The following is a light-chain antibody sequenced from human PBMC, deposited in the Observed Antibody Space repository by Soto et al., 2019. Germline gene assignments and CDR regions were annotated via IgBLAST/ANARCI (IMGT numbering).Light chain of an antibody. CDR2: DAS. J-gene: IGKJ4*01. Sequence: EIVLTQSPATLSLSPGERATLSCRASQSVSSYLAWYQRKPGQAPRLLIYDASNRATGIPARFNGSGSGTDFTLTISSREPEDFAVYYCQQRSNWPPLTFDGGTKVEIK. V-gene: IGKV3-11*01. CDR1: QSVSSY. CDR3: QQRSNWPPLT.